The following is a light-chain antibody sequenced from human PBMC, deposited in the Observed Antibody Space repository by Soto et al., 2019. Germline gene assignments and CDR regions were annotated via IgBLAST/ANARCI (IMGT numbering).Light chain of an antibody. CDR2: EVS. V-gene: IGLV2-8*01. Sequence: QSALTQPASVSGSPGQSITISCTGTRSDVGRYNYVSWYQQYPGKAPKLIIYEVSQRPSGVPDRFSGSKSGNTASLTVSGLQLEDEADYYCSSFTGSDNPFGGGTKLTVL. J-gene: IGLJ2*01. CDR1: RSDVGRYNY. CDR3: SSFTGSDNP.